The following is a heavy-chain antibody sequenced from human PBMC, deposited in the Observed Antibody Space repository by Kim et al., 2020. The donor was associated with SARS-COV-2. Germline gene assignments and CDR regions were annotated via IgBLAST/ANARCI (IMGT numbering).Heavy chain of an antibody. CDR1: GFTFSSYS. D-gene: IGHD2-2*02. CDR3: ARTCSSTSCYNDDAFDI. CDR2: ISSSSSYI. V-gene: IGHV3-21*01. Sequence: GGSLRLSCAASGFTFSSYSMNWVRQAPGKGLEWVSSISSSSSYIYYADSVKGRFTISRDNAKNSLYLQMNSLRAEDTAVYYCARTCSSTSCYNDDAFDIWGQGTMVTVSS. J-gene: IGHJ3*02.